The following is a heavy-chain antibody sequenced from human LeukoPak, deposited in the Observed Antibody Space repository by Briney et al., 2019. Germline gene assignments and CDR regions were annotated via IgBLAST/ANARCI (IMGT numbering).Heavy chain of an antibody. Sequence: PSETLSLTCTVSGGSISSGSYYWSWIRQPAGKGLEWIGRIYTSGSTNYNPSLKSRVTISVDTSKNQFSLKLSSVTAADTAVYYCARTRGYSYGYDAFDIWGQGTMVTVSS. CDR3: ARTRGYSYGYDAFDI. J-gene: IGHJ3*02. D-gene: IGHD5-18*01. CDR1: GGSISSGSYY. CDR2: IYTSGST. V-gene: IGHV4-61*02.